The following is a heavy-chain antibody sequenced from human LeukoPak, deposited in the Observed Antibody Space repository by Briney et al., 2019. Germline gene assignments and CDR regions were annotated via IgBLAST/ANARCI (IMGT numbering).Heavy chain of an antibody. CDR3: TRDGGSWYPQINYYYYYYMDV. CDR1: GFTFGDYA. CDR2: IRSKAYGGTT. Sequence: PGGSLRLSCTASGFTFGDYAMSWFRQAPGKGLEWVGFIRSKAYGGTTEYAASVKGRFTISRDDSKSIAYLQMNSLKTEDTAVYYCTRDGGSWYPQINYYYYYYMDVWGKGTTVTISS. V-gene: IGHV3-49*03. D-gene: IGHD6-13*01. J-gene: IGHJ6*03.